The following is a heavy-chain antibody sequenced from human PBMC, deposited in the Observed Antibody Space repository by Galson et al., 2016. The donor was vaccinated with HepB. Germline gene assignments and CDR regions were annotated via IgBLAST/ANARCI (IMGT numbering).Heavy chain of an antibody. CDR3: VRDSSIYDSNKWFDP. Sequence: SVKVSCKASGGTLRNYAISWVRQAPGQGLEWMGGIIPIFRTANYAQKFRGRVTITADRITSTAYMELSSLRSEDTAVYYCVRDSSIYDSNKWFDPWGQGTRVTVSS. D-gene: IGHD5/OR15-5a*01. V-gene: IGHV1-69*06. CDR1: GGTLRNYA. CDR2: IIPIFRTA. J-gene: IGHJ5*02.